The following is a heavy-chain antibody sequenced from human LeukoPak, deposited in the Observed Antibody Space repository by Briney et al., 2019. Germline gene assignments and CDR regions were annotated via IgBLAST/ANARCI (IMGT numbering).Heavy chain of an antibody. CDR3: ARGQLVSAHMDV. CDR2: MNPNSGNT. J-gene: IGHJ6*03. CDR1: GYTFTSYY. V-gene: IGHV1-8*02. D-gene: IGHD2/OR15-2a*01. Sequence: ASVKVSCKASGYTFTSYYMHWVRQATGQGLEWMGWMNPNSGNTGYADKFQGRVTMTRNTSISTAYMELNSLRSEDTAVYYCARGQLVSAHMDVWGKGTTVSISS.